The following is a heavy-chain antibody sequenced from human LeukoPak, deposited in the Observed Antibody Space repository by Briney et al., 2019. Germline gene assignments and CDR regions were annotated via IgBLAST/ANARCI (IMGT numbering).Heavy chain of an antibody. V-gene: IGHV3-20*04. CDR3: ARDRLEMATIPDAFDI. CDR1: GFTFDDYG. Sequence: PGGSLRLSCAASGFTFDDYGMSWVRQAPGKGLEWVSGINWNGGSTGYADSVKGRFTISRDNAKNSLYLQMNSLRAEDTALYYCARDRLEMATIPDAFDIWGQGTMVTVSS. D-gene: IGHD5-24*01. J-gene: IGHJ3*02. CDR2: INWNGGST.